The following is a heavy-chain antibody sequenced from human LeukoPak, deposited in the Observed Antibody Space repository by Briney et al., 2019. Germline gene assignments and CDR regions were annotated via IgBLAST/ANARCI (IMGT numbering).Heavy chain of an antibody. D-gene: IGHD3-22*01. Sequence: GGSLRLSCAASGFTFSSYAMSWVRQAPGKGLEWVSAISGSGGSTYYADSVKGRFTISRDNSKNTLYLQMNSLRAEDTAVYYCAKPGTYCYDSSGYPNWGQGTLVTVSS. CDR1: GFTFSSYA. CDR2: ISGSGGST. J-gene: IGHJ4*02. CDR3: AKPGTYCYDSSGYPN. V-gene: IGHV3-23*01.